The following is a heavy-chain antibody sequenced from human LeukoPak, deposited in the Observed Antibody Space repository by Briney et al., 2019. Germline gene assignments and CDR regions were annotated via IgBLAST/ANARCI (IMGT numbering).Heavy chain of an antibody. Sequence: SETLSLTCTVSGDSISNYYWSWIRQPAGKGLEWIGRIYYSGSTYYNPSLKSRVTISVDTSKNQFSLKLSSVTAADTAVYYCARRSKVGAVAGTSASFDYWGQGTLVTVSS. D-gene: IGHD6-19*01. CDR1: GDSISNYY. CDR3: ARRSKVGAVAGTSASFDY. J-gene: IGHJ4*02. V-gene: IGHV4-59*05. CDR2: IYYSGST.